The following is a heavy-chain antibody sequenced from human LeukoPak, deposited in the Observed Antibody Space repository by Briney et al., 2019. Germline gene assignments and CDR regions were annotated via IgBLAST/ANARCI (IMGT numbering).Heavy chain of an antibody. CDR3: ARDGTGIAVAGTGGGDFDY. CDR1: GYTFTSYY. CDR2: INPSDGST. V-gene: IGHV1-46*01. Sequence: ASVKVSCKASGYTFTSYYMHWVRQAPGQGLEWMGIINPSDGSTSYAQKFQGRVTMTRDTSTSTVYMELSSLRSEDTAVYYCARDGTGIAVAGTGGGDFDYWGQGTLVTVSS. J-gene: IGHJ4*02. D-gene: IGHD6-19*01.